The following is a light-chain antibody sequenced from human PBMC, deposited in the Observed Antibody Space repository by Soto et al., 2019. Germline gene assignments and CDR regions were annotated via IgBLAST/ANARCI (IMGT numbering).Light chain of an antibody. CDR3: QAWDSSSVV. Sequence: SYELTQSPSVSVSPGQTATITCSGGKLGDKYAYWYQQKPGQSPVVVIYEDTKRPSGIPERFSGSNSGNTATLTLSGTQAMDEADYYCQAWDSSSVVLGGGTKLTVL. CDR1: KLGDKY. V-gene: IGLV3-1*01. CDR2: EDT. J-gene: IGLJ2*01.